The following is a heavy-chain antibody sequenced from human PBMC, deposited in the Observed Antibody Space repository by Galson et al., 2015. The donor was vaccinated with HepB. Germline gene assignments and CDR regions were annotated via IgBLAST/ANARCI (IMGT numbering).Heavy chain of an antibody. Sequence: SLRLSCAASGFTFSESVFHWVRQASGKGLEWVGRIRTKANSDATTYGASVRGRFAISRDDSKNTALLQMNSLKIEDTAVYYCIRRYQTDSGWVDVWGQGSLVTVSS. CDR3: IRRYQTDSGWVDV. J-gene: IGHJ4*02. D-gene: IGHD6-19*01. V-gene: IGHV3-73*01. CDR1: GFTFSESV. CDR2: IRTKANSDAT.